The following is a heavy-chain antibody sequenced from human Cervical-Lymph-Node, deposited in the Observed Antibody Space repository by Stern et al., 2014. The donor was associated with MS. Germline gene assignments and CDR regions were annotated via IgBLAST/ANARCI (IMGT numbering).Heavy chain of an antibody. D-gene: IGHD5-24*01. V-gene: IGHV4-34*01. CDR3: ARGHRDSSQLIKTSYYYGFDV. CDR1: GGSFSPYF. CDR2: INHRRVP. Sequence: QVQLQQWGAGLLKPSETLSLTCAVYGGSFSPYFWSWIRQPPGKGLEWIGEINHRRVPNYNPSLKSRVTTSVDVSKNQFSLKVSSVTAADTAVYYCARGHRDSSQLIKTSYYYGFDVWGQGTTVTVS. J-gene: IGHJ6*02.